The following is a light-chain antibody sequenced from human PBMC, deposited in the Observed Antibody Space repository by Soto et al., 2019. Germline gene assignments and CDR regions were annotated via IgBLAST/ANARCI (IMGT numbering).Light chain of an antibody. V-gene: IGKV3-20*01. CDR3: QPYISSPRT. CDR2: GAY. CDR1: QSVSNTY. Sequence: EIVLAQSAGSLSWSPGESATLAFGSSQSVSNTYLAWYQLKPGQATRLLIYGAYRRATGITDRFSGSGSGTDFTITISRLEPEDFAVYYCQPYISSPRTVGPVTQVEIK. J-gene: IGKJ4*02.